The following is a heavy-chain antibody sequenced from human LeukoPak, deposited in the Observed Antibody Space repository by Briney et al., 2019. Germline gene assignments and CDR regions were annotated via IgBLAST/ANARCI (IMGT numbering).Heavy chain of an antibody. V-gene: IGHV4-39*01. Sequence: ASETLSLTCTVSGGSIISDIYFWGWIRQSPGQGLAWIGSIYHGGRAYYDPSFEGRATISVDVSKNQFSLNLRSVTAADTAVYFCARHLRDTVIFDYWGQGTLVTVSS. J-gene: IGHJ4*02. CDR1: GGSIISDIYF. CDR2: IYHGGRA. CDR3: ARHLRDTVIFDY. D-gene: IGHD5-18*01.